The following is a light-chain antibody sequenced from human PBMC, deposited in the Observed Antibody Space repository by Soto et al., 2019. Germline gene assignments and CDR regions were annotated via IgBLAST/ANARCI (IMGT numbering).Light chain of an antibody. V-gene: IGLV2-14*01. J-gene: IGLJ1*01. Sequence: QSVLTEASGVSVSPGQSIRICCTGARSEVGGYNYVSWYQPHPGKAPKLMIYAVSNRPSGVSNRFSGSKSGNTASLTISGLQAEDEADYYCSSYTSSSTSYVFGTGPKVTVL. CDR2: AVS. CDR1: RSEVGGYNY. CDR3: SSYTSSSTSYV.